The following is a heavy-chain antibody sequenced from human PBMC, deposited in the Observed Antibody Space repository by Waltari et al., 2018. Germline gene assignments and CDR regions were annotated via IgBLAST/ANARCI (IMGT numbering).Heavy chain of an antibody. CDR1: GGSTSSYY. CDR3: ARGPLELYGGGAFDI. D-gene: IGHD1-7*01. Sequence: QVQLQESGPGLVKPSETLSLTCTVSGGSTSSYYWSWIRQPPGKGLEWIGYIYYSGSTNYNPSLKSRVTISVDTSKNQFSLKLSSVTAADTAVYYCARGPLELYGGGAFDIWGQGTMVTVSS. V-gene: IGHV4-59*01. CDR2: IYYSGST. J-gene: IGHJ3*02.